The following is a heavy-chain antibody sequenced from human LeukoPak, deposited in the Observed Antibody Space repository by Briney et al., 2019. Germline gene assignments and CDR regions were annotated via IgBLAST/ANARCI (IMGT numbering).Heavy chain of an antibody. J-gene: IGHJ4*02. D-gene: IGHD1-14*01. V-gene: IGHV3-23*01. Sequence: GGTLRLSCAASGFTFSSYGMSWVRQAPGKGLEWVSAISGSGGSTYYADSVKGRFTISRDNAKNSLYLQMNSLRAEDTAVYYCTRVSVGDWGQGTLVTVSS. CDR3: TRVSVGD. CDR2: ISGSGGST. CDR1: GFTFSSYG.